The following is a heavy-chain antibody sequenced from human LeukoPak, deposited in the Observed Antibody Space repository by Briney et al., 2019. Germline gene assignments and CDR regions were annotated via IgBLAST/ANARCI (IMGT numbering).Heavy chain of an antibody. D-gene: IGHD3-22*01. J-gene: IGHJ4*02. CDR3: ARGAHYYDSSGYYGY. CDR1: GFTVSSNY. Sequence: PGGSLRLSCAASGFTVSSNYMSWVRQAPGKGLEWVAVISYDGSNKYYADSVKGRFTISRDNSKNTLYLQMNSLRAEDTAVYYCARGAHYYDSSGYYGYWGQGTLVTVSS. CDR2: ISYDGSNK. V-gene: IGHV3-30-3*01.